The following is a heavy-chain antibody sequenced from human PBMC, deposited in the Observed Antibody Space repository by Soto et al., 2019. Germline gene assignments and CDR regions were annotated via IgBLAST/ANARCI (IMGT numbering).Heavy chain of an antibody. D-gene: IGHD3-3*01. V-gene: IGHV4-59*01. CDR3: VRGTFGVVKD. CDR1: GGSISSYY. J-gene: IGHJ4*02. CDR2: MYYSGST. Sequence: QVQLQESGPGLVKPSETLSLTCTVSGGSISSYYLSWIRQSTGNGLELIGYMYYSGSTNYNTSLKSRITLSIDTSRNQLHLKLISVTDADTAVYYCVRGTFGVVKDWGQGTLVPVSS.